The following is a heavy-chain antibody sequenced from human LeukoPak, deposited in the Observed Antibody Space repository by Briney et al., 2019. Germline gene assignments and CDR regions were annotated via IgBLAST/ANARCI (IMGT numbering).Heavy chain of an antibody. Sequence: GGSLRLSCAASGFTFDDYAMHWVRQAPGKGLEWVSGISWNSGSIGYADSVKGRFTISRDNAKNSLYLQMNSLRAEDTALYYCAKDIGAVAGTADAFDIWGQGTMVTVSS. V-gene: IGHV3-9*01. CDR3: AKDIGAVAGTADAFDI. D-gene: IGHD6-19*01. J-gene: IGHJ3*02. CDR2: ISWNSGSI. CDR1: GFTFDDYA.